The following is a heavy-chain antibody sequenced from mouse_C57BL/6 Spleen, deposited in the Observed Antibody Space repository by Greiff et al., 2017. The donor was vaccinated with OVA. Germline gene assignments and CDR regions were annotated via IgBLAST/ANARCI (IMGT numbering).Heavy chain of an antibody. J-gene: IGHJ2*01. CDR3: ARRGDYSKWYYFDY. CDR1: GFTFSSYG. CDR2: ISSGGSYT. D-gene: IGHD2-5*01. V-gene: IGHV5-6*02. Sequence: DVKLVESGGDLVKPGGSLKLSCAASGFTFSSYGMSWVRQTPDKRLEWVATISSGGSYTYYPDSVKGRFTISRDNAKNTLYLQMSSLKSEDTAMYYCARRGDYSKWYYFDYWGQGTTLTVSS.